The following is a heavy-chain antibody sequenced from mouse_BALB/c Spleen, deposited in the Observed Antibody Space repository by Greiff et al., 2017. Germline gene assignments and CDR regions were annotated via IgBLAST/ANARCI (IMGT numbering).Heavy chain of an antibody. CDR3: ATSTKGDY. V-gene: IGHV5-9-4*01. CDR1: GFTFSSYA. D-gene: IGHD1-1*01. Sequence: EVQRVESGGGLVKPGGSLKLSCAASGFTFSSYAMSWVRQSPEKRLEWVAEISSGGSYTYYPDTVTGRFTIPRDNAKNTLYLEMSSLRSEDTAMYYCATSTKGDYWGQGTSVTVSS. J-gene: IGHJ4*01. CDR2: ISSGGSYT.